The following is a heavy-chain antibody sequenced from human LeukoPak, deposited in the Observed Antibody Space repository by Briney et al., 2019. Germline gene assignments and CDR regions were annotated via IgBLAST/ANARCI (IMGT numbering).Heavy chain of an antibody. CDR2: FYYSGSI. V-gene: IGHV4-39*07. D-gene: IGHD2-15*01. J-gene: IGHJ6*03. CDR1: GGSISSTSYY. Sequence: PSETLSLTCIVSGGSISSTSYYWGWIRQSPGKGLEWIGSFYYSGSIFDNRSLRSRVTISIDMSKNQFLLKLTSVTAADTAVHYCARRLETHVDSYYYYYMDVWGKGTTVTVSS. CDR3: ARRLETHVDSYYYYYMDV.